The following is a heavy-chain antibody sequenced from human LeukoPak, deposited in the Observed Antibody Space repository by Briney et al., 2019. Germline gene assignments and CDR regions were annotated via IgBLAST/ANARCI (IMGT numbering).Heavy chain of an antibody. CDR2: ISSSSTI. V-gene: IGHV3-48*01. Sequence: PGGSLRLSCAASGFTFSSYSMNWVRQAPGKGLEWVSYISSSSTIYYADSVKGRFTISRDNAKNSLYLQMNSLRAEDTAVYYCARTKLGYCSGGSCYSDYYYYGMDVWGQGTTVTVS. D-gene: IGHD2-15*01. J-gene: IGHJ6*02. CDR1: GFTFSSYS. CDR3: ARTKLGYCSGGSCYSDYYYYGMDV.